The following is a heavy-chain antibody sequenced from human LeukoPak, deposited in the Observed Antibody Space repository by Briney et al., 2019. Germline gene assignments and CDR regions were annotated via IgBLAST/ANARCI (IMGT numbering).Heavy chain of an antibody. CDR2: ITSGSGSNV. CDR3: ARHGSWSFDY. D-gene: IGHD6-13*01. Sequence: GGSLRLSCAASGFTLSSHAMSWVRGAPGKGLWWVSAITSGSGSNVYYTDSLKGRFTISRDNSKNTLYLQMNSLRAEDTAVYDCARHGSWSFDYWGQGTLVSVSA. CDR1: GFTLSSHA. V-gene: IGHV3-23*01. J-gene: IGHJ4*02.